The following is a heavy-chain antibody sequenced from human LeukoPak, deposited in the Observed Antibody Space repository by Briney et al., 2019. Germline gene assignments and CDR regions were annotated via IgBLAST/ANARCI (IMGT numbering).Heavy chain of an antibody. Sequence: HEASVKVSCKASGGTFSSYAISWVRQAPGQGLEWMGGIIPIFGTTNYAQKFQGRVTITADESTSTAYMELSSLRSEDTAVYYCARSVQYSSGWHTRGMDVWGQGTTVTVSS. CDR3: ARSVQYSSGWHTRGMDV. V-gene: IGHV1-69*13. CDR2: IIPIFGTT. CDR1: GGTFSSYA. D-gene: IGHD6-19*01. J-gene: IGHJ6*02.